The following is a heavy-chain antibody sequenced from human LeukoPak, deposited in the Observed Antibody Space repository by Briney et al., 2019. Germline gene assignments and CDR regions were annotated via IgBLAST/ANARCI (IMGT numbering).Heavy chain of an antibody. CDR3: AKDNIAVAGTDYYYYGMDV. V-gene: IGHV3-30*18. D-gene: IGHD6-19*01. J-gene: IGHJ6*02. CDR1: GFTFSSYG. CDR2: ISYDGSNK. Sequence: PGRSLRLSCAASGFTFSSYGMHWVRQAPGKGLEWVAVISYDGSNKCYADSVKGRFTISRDNSKNTLYLQMNSLRAEDTAVYYCAKDNIAVAGTDYYYYGMDVWGQGTTVTVSS.